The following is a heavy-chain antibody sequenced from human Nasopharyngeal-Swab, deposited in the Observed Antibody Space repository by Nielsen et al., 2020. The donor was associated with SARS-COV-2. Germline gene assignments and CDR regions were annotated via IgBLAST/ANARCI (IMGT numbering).Heavy chain of an antibody. Sequence: SETLSLTCTVSGGSISSYYWTWIRQPPGKGLEWIGYIHSSGHAMCNPSLRSRATISIDTSKNHFSLTLSSVTAADTAVYYCARHPPLSGFDYWGQGTLVTVPS. D-gene: IGHD3-9*01. CDR1: GGSISSYY. V-gene: IGHV4-59*08. CDR3: ARHPPLSGFDY. CDR2: IHSSGHA. J-gene: IGHJ4*02.